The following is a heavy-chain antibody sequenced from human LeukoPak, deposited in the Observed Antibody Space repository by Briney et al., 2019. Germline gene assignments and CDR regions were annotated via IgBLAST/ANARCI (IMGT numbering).Heavy chain of an antibody. D-gene: IGHD6-6*01. CDR2: ISGSGDNT. CDR1: GFTFSSYA. V-gene: IGHV3-23*01. Sequence: GGSLRLSCAASGFTFSSYAMSWVCQVPGKGLEWVSVISGSGDNTYYADSVKGRFTISRDNSKNMLYLQMNSLRAEDTAVYYCAKWKYSNSGIDDYWGQGTLVTVSS. J-gene: IGHJ4*02. CDR3: AKWKYSNSGIDDY.